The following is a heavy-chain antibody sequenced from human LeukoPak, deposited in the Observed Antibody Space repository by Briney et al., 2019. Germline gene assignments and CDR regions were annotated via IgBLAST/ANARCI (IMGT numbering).Heavy chain of an antibody. CDR1: GFTFSSYG. CDR3: ARDRVGASD. Sequence: GGSLRLSCAASGFTFSSYGMHWVRQAPGKGLEWVAVIWYDGSSKYYADSVKGRFTISRDNSKYTLYLQMNSLRAEDTAVYYCARDRVGASDWGQGTLVTVSS. CDR2: IWYDGSSK. V-gene: IGHV3-33*01. J-gene: IGHJ4*02. D-gene: IGHD1-26*01.